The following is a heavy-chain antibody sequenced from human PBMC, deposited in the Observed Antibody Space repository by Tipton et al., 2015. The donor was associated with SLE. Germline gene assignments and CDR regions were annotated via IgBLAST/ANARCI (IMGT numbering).Heavy chain of an antibody. Sequence: AVWRFTFSDYWMTWVRQAPGKGLEWVANIRQDESEKDYVDSVRSRFTISRDNAKNSLYLQMNNLRAEDTAVYYCARGGLWGTFDYWGQGTLVTVSS. CDR1: RFTFSDYW. J-gene: IGHJ4*02. CDR3: ARGGLWGTFDY. D-gene: IGHD3-16*01. CDR2: IRQDESEK. V-gene: IGHV3-7*05.